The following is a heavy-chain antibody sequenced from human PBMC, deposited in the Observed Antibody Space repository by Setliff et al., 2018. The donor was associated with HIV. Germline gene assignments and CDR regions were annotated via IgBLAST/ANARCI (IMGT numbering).Heavy chain of an antibody. Sequence: ASVKVSCKASRYTFTDYYMHWVQQAPGKGLEWMGRVDPEDGETIYAEKFQGRVTITADTSTDTAYMELSSLRSEDTALYYCAGSILTGYYTFGADYWGQGTLVTVSS. CDR1: RYTFTDYY. CDR3: AGSILTGYYTFGADY. V-gene: IGHV1-69-2*01. D-gene: IGHD3-9*01. CDR2: VDPEDGET. J-gene: IGHJ4*02.